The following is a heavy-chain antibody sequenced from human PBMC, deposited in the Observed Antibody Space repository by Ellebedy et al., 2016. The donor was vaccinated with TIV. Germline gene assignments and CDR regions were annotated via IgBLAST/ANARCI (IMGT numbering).Heavy chain of an antibody. D-gene: IGHD2-15*01. CDR1: GFPFSSFE. Sequence: PGGSLRLSCAASGFPFSSFEFHWVRQSPGKGLEWVSYISSSGTTKYYADSVKGRFTISRDNANNSLYLQMNSLRAEDTAVYYCAAAHYYFYGKDVWGQGTRVTVSS. V-gene: IGHV3-48*03. CDR2: ISSSGTTK. CDR3: AAAHYYFYGKDV. J-gene: IGHJ6*02.